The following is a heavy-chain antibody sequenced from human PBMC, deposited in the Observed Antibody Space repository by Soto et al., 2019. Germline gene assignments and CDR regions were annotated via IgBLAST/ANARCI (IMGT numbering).Heavy chain of an antibody. Sequence: SETLSLTCTVSGVSVSTGGYFWTWIRQHPGKGLEWIGNIYYSGMTYYNPSLRGRVSISLDPSESQFSLKLNSVTAADTAVYYCARDSSGPGYSYGKFDYWGQGALVTVPS. CDR1: GVSVSTGGYF. J-gene: IGHJ4*02. CDR3: ARDSSGPGYSYGKFDY. D-gene: IGHD5-18*01. CDR2: IYYSGMT. V-gene: IGHV4-31*03.